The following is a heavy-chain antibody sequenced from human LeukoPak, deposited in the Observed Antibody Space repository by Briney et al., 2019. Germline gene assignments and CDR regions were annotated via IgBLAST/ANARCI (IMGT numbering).Heavy chain of an antibody. J-gene: IGHJ4*02. CDR1: GFTFNSYA. Sequence: GGSLRLSCAASGFTFNSYAMSWVRQAPGKGLEWVSAISGSGSSTYYADSVKGRFTISRDNSKNTLYLQMNSLRAEDTAVYYCARDQNLVGATGTFDYWGQGSLVTVSS. CDR2: ISGSGSST. CDR3: ARDQNLVGATGTFDY. V-gene: IGHV3-23*01. D-gene: IGHD1-26*01.